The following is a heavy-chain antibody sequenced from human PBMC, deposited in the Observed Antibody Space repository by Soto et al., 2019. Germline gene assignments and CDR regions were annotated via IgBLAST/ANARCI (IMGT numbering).Heavy chain of an antibody. CDR1: GGSFSGYY. CDR3: ARIFCSSTSCYGPGWRGAFDI. J-gene: IGHJ3*02. Sequence: PSETLSLTCAVYGGSFSGYYWSWIRQPPGKGLEWIGEINHSGSTNYNPSLKSRVTISVDTSKNQFSLKLSSVTAADTAVYYCARIFCSSTSCYGPGWRGAFDIWGQGTMVTVSS. V-gene: IGHV4-34*01. CDR2: INHSGST. D-gene: IGHD2-2*01.